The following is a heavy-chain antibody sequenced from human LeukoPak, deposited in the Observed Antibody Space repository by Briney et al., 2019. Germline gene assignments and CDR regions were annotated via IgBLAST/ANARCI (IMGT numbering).Heavy chain of an antibody. V-gene: IGHV4-59*01. CDR2: IYYSGST. CDR3: ARETRLHSGSYSNDAFDI. J-gene: IGHJ3*02. D-gene: IGHD1-26*01. CDR1: GGSISSYY. Sequence: SETLSLTCTVSGGSISSYYWSWIRQPPGKGLEWIGYIYYSGSTNYNPSLKSRVTISVDTSKNRFSLKLSSVTAADTAVYYCARETRLHSGSYSNDAFDIWGQGTMVTVSS.